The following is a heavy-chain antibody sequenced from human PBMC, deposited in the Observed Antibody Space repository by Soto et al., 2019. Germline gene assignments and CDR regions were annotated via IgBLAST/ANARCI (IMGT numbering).Heavy chain of an antibody. V-gene: IGHV3-23*01. J-gene: IGHJ6*03. CDR3: TLRNNYMDV. CDR1: GFTFSSYA. CDR2: ISGGGGST. Sequence: GGSLRLSCAASGFTFSSYAMSWVRQAPGKGLEWVSGISGGGGSTYYTDSVKGRFTISRDNSKNTLYLQMNGLRAEDAAVYYCTLRNNYMDVWGKGTTVTVSS.